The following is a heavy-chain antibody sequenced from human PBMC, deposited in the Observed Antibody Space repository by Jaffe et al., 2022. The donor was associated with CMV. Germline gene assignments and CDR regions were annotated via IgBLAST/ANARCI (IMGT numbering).Heavy chain of an antibody. CDR2: IIPIFGTA. D-gene: IGHD2-21*01. CDR3: ARGGRDIVVVPRAGGDYYYYGMDV. V-gene: IGHV1-69*01. J-gene: IGHJ6*02. Sequence: QVQLVQSGAEVKKPGSSVKVSCKASGGTFSSYAISWVRQAPGQGLEWMGGIIPIFGTANYAQKFQGRVTITADESTSTAYMELSSLRSEDTAVYYCARGGRDIVVVPRAGGDYYYYGMDVWGQGTTVTVSS. CDR1: GGTFSSYA.